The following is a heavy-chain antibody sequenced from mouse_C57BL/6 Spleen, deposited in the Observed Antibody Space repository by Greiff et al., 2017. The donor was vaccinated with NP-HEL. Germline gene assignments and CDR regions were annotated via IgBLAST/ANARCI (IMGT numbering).Heavy chain of an antibody. CDR3: AREGYDGYYPFAY. CDR1: GYAFSNSW. V-gene: IGHV1-82*01. D-gene: IGHD2-3*01. Sequence: VQLQQSGPELVKPGASVKISCKASGYAFSNSWMNWVKQRPGKGLEWIGRIYPGDGGTNYNGKFKGKATLTADKSSSTAYMQHSRLTTEDSAVYVGAREGYDGYYPFAYWGQGTLVTVSA. CDR2: IYPGDGGT. J-gene: IGHJ3*01.